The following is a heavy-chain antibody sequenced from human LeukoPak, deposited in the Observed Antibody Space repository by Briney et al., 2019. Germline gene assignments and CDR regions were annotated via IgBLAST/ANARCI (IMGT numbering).Heavy chain of an antibody. Sequence: RPSETLSLTCAVSGGSISSGGYSWSWIRQPPGKGLEWIGYIYHSGSTYYNPSLKSRVTISVDRSKNQFSLKLSSVTAADTAVYYCARGYGSFDYWGQGTLVTVSS. CDR2: IYHSGST. CDR3: ARGYGSFDY. J-gene: IGHJ4*02. CDR1: GGSISSGGYS. D-gene: IGHD3-10*01. V-gene: IGHV4-30-2*01.